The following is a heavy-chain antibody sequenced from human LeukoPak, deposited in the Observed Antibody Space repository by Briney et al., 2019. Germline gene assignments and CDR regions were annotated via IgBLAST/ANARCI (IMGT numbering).Heavy chain of an antibody. Sequence: SETLSLTCTVSGGSISSSSYYWGWIRQPPGKGLEWIGSIYYSGSTYYNPSLKSRVTISVDTSKNQFSLKLSSVTAADTAVYYCARRDDSSGYWDAFDIWGQGTMVTVSS. V-gene: IGHV4-39*01. CDR2: IYYSGST. CDR3: ARRDDSSGYWDAFDI. J-gene: IGHJ3*02. CDR1: GGSISSSSYY. D-gene: IGHD3-22*01.